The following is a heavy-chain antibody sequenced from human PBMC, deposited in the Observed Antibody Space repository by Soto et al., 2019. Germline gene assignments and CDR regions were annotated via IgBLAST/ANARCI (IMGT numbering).Heavy chain of an antibody. CDR2: IYHSGST. Sequence: TLPLTWAVAWGSRGDGGDRRILNRQPPGKGLEWIGYIYHSGSTYYNPSLKSRVTISVDRSKNQFSLKLSSVTAADTAVYYCARGNVVAIDYWGQGTLVTVSS. CDR3: ARGNVVAIDY. V-gene: IGHV4-30-2*01. D-gene: IGHD2-21*01. CDR1: WGSRGDGGDR. J-gene: IGHJ4*02.